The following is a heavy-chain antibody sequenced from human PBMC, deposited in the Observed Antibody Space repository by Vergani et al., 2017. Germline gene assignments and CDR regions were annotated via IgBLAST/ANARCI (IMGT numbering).Heavy chain of an antibody. CDR3: AKEIEDSSSRGYYGMDV. D-gene: IGHD6-13*01. CDR2: ISYDGSNK. Sequence: QVQLVESGGGVVQPGRSLRLSCAASGFTFSSYGMHWVRQAPGKGLEWVAVISYDGSNKYYADSVKGRFTISRDNSKNTLYLQMNSLRAEDTAVYYCAKEIEDSSSRGYYGMDVWGQGTTVTVSS. CDR1: GFTFSSYG. V-gene: IGHV3-30*18. J-gene: IGHJ6*02.